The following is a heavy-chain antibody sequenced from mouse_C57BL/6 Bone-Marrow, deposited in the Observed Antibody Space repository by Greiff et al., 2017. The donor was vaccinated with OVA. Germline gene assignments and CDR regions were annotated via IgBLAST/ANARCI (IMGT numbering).Heavy chain of an antibody. CDR2: IDPENGDT. J-gene: IGHJ2*01. CDR3: TTYRY. Sequence: DVKLVESGAELVRPGASVKLSCTASGFNIKDDYMHWVNERPEQGLEWIGWIDPENGDTEYASQFQGKATITADTSSKTVYLHLSSLTSEDTAVYYCTTYRYWGQGTTLTVSS. V-gene: IGHV14-4*01. CDR1: GFNIKDDY.